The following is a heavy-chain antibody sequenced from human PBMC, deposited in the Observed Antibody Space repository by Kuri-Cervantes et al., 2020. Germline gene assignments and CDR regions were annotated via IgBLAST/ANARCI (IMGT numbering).Heavy chain of an antibody. V-gene: IGHV3-7*01. CDR1: GFTFSSYS. D-gene: IGHD3-9*01. CDR2: IKQDGSEK. Sequence: GESLKISCAASGFTFSSYSMNWVRQAPGKGLEWVANIKQDGSEKYYVDSVKGRFTISRDNAKNSLYLQMNILRPEDRSVYFCARGGYYDILTIGFDYWGQGALVTVSS. CDR3: ARGGYYDILTIGFDY. J-gene: IGHJ4*02.